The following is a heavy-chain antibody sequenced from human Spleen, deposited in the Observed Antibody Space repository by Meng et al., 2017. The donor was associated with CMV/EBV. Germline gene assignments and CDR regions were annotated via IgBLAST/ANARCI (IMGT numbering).Heavy chain of an antibody. J-gene: IGHJ4*02. Sequence: GSLRLSCTVSGGSIVSSFDHWGWIRQRPGQGLEWIGTIFYSGNTYYSSSLKSRVTISLDTSKNQFSLKLSSVTAADTAVYYCAIRGASTYTTDFDYWGQGTLVTVSS. CDR2: IFYSGNT. CDR1: GGSIVSSFDH. CDR3: AIRGASTYTTDFDY. V-gene: IGHV4-39*07. D-gene: IGHD1-14*01.